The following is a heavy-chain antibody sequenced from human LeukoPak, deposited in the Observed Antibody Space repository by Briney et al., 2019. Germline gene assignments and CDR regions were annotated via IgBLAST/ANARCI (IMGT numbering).Heavy chain of an antibody. CDR3: ARDHNYAFAY. J-gene: IGHJ4*02. CDR2: ISSISGTI. D-gene: IGHD5-18*01. CDR1: GFTFSSYS. V-gene: IGHV3-48*01. Sequence: GGSLRLSCAASGFTFSSYSMNWVRQAPGKGLEWVSYISSISGTINYADSVKGRFTISGDNARNSLFLQMNSLRAEDTAVYYCARDHNYAFAYWGQGTLVTVSS.